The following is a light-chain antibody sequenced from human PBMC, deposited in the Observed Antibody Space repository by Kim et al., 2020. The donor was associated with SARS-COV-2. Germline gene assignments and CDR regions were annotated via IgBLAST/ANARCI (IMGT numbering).Light chain of an antibody. CDR1: SSDVGGYNF. CDR3: SSYTSSSTGV. J-gene: IGLJ1*01. Sequence: QSALTQPASVSGSPGQSITISCSGTSSDVGGYNFVSWYQQHPGKAPKLMIYDVSHRPSGVSNRFSGSKSGNTASLTISGRQAEDEADYYCSSYTSSSTGVFGTGTKVTVL. CDR2: DVS. V-gene: IGLV2-14*03.